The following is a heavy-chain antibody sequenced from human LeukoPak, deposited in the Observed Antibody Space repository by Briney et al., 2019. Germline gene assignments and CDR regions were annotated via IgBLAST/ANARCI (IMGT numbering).Heavy chain of an antibody. J-gene: IGHJ4*02. D-gene: IGHD3-9*01. CDR2: VRSDGSHT. Sequence: GGSLRLSCAASGFTFSNYGMHWVRQAPGKGLDWVAFVRSDGSHTDYADSAKGRFTISRDNSKNTLYLQMNSLRAEDTAVYYCARLYLLTGYSPPTNWGQGTLVTVSS. CDR1: GFTFSNYG. CDR3: ARLYLLTGYSPPTN. V-gene: IGHV3-30*02.